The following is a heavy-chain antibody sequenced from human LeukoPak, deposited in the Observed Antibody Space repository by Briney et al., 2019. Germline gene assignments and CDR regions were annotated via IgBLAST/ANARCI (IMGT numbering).Heavy chain of an antibody. D-gene: IGHD6-19*01. J-gene: IGHJ4*02. CDR2: IYTSGST. CDR1: GGSTSSYY. CDR3: ARDRDGVAVAGTDY. V-gene: IGHV4-4*07. Sequence: SETLSLTCTVSGGSTSSYYWSWIRQPAGKGLEWIGRIYTSGSTNYNPSLKSRVTMSVDTSKNQFSLKLSSVTAADTAVYYCARDRDGVAVAGTDYWGQGTLVTVSS.